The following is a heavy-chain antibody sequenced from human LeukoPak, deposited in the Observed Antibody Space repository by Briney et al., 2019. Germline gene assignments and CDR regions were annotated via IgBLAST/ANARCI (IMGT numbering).Heavy chain of an antibody. D-gene: IGHD1-26*01. CDR2: ISSSSSYI. CDR1: GFTFSSYS. CDR3: ARDQWELPTGDYYYGMDV. V-gene: IGHV3-21*01. Sequence: GGSLRLSCAASGFTFSSYSMNWVRQAPGKGLGWVSSISSSSSYIYYADSVKGRFTISRDNAKNSLYLQMNSLGAEDTAVYYCARDQWELPTGDYYYGMDVWGQGTTVTVSS. J-gene: IGHJ6*02.